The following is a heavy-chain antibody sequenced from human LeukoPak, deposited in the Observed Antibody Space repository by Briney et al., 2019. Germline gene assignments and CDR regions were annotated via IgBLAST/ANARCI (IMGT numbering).Heavy chain of an antibody. CDR3: ARGSSGWTFDY. Sequence: KPSETLSLTCAVYGGSFSGYYWSWIRQPPGKGLEWIGEINHSGSTNYNPSPKSRVTISLDTSKNQLSLKLSSVTAADTAVYYCARGSSGWTFDYWGQGTLVTVSS. J-gene: IGHJ4*02. D-gene: IGHD6-19*01. CDR1: GGSFSGYY. CDR2: INHSGST. V-gene: IGHV4-34*01.